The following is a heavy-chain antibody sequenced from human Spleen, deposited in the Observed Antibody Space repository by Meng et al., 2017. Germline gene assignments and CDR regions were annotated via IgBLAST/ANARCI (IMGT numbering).Heavy chain of an antibody. CDR1: GFTFSSYR. CDR2: INSHGSST. V-gene: IGHV3-74*01. CDR3: ARSGDSPDRAIGLPDAFDI. Sequence: ESLKISCAASGFTFSSYRMHWVRQAPGKGLVWVSRINSHGSSTRYADSVKGRFTICRDNAKNTLYLQMSSLRVEDTALYCCARSGDSPDRAIGLPDAFDIWGQGTMVTVSS. J-gene: IGHJ3*02. D-gene: IGHD2-2*02.